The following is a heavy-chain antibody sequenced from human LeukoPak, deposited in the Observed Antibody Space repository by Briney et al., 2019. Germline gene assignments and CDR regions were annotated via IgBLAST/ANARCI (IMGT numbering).Heavy chain of an antibody. CDR3: ARDHGYSGYLDAFDV. CDR1: GYTFTGYY. Sequence: ASVKVSCEASGYTFTGYYMHWIRQAPGQGLEWMGWINPNSGDTIHAQRFQGRVTMTRDTSISTAYMELSRLRSDDTAVYYCARDHGYSGYLDAFDVWGQGTMVSVSS. J-gene: IGHJ3*01. V-gene: IGHV1-2*02. D-gene: IGHD5-12*01. CDR2: INPNSGDT.